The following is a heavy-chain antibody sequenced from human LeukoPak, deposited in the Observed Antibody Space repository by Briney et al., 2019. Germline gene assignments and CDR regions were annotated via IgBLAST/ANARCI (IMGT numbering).Heavy chain of an antibody. Sequence: GGSLRLSSAASGFTFSNCDMSWVRQAPGKGLEWVSGVSGSGDSTYYADSVKGRFTISRDNSNNTLYLLMNSLRAEDTALYYCAKYMSSGSWGQGTLVTVSS. CDR2: VSGSGDST. CDR1: GFTFSNCD. V-gene: IGHV3-23*01. J-gene: IGHJ5*02. D-gene: IGHD6-19*01. CDR3: AKYMSSGS.